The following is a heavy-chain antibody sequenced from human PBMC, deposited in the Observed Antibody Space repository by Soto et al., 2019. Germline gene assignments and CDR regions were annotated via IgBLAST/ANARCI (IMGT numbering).Heavy chain of an antibody. Sequence: VSLRLSCAASGFTFSRYWMSWVRQAPGKGLEWVANIKQDGSEKYYVDSVRGRFTISRDNAKNSLYLQMNSLKAEDTAVYYCATDLYYWGQGTLVTVSS. J-gene: IGHJ4*02. CDR2: IKQDGSEK. CDR3: ATDLYY. CDR1: GFTFSRYW. V-gene: IGHV3-7*01.